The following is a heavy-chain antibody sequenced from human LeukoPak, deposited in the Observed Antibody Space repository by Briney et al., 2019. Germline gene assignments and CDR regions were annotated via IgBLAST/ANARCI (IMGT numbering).Heavy chain of an antibody. CDR3: ARGGVITEFDY. J-gene: IGHJ4*02. CDR1: GGSISTYY. D-gene: IGHD3-22*01. V-gene: IGHV4-59*01. CDR2: IYYSGST. Sequence: SETLSLTCTVSGGSISTYYWSWIRQPPGKGLEWIGYIYYSGSTNYNPSLKSQVTMSVDTSKNQFSLKLSSVAAADTAVYYCARGGVITEFDYWGQGTLVTVSS.